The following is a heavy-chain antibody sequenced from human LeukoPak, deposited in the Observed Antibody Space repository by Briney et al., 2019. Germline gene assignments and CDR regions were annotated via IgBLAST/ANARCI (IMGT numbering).Heavy chain of an antibody. D-gene: IGHD3-22*01. Sequence: ASVKVSCKASGYTFTSYDINWVRQATGQGLEWMGWMNPNSGNTGYAQKFQGRVTMTRNTSISTAYMELSSLRSEDTAVYYCARQKEPYYYDSSGSLNYWGQGTLVTVS. CDR2: MNPNSGNT. V-gene: IGHV1-8*01. J-gene: IGHJ4*02. CDR1: GYTFTSYD. CDR3: ARQKEPYYYDSSGSLNY.